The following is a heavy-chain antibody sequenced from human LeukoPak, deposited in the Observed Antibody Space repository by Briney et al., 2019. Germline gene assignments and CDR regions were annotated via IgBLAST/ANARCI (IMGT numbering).Heavy chain of an antibody. CDR3: ARDPFNYYGSGSQKDY. CDR1: GFTFSSYS. Sequence: GGSLRLSCAASGFTFSSYSINWVRQAPGKGLECVSSISSSSSYIYYADSVKGRFTISRDNAKNSLYLQMNSLRAEDTAVYYCARDPFNYYGSGSQKDYWGQGTLVTVSS. CDR2: ISSSSSYI. D-gene: IGHD3-10*01. V-gene: IGHV3-21*01. J-gene: IGHJ4*02.